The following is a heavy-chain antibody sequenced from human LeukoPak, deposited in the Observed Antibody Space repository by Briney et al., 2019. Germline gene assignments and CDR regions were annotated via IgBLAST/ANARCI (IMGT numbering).Heavy chain of an antibody. CDR1: GGSISSGSYY. Sequence: PSETLSLTCTVSGGSISSGSYYWSWIRQPAGKGLEWIGRIYTSGSTNYNPSLKSRVTISVDTSKNQFPLKLSSVTAADTAVYYCARGGWELLNWFDPWGQGTLVTVSS. J-gene: IGHJ5*02. CDR2: IYTSGST. D-gene: IGHD1-26*01. V-gene: IGHV4-61*02. CDR3: ARGGWELLNWFDP.